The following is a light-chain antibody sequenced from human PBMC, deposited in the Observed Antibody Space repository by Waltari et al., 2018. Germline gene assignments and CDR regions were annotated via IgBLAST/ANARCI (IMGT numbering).Light chain of an antibody. CDR3: GTWDSSLSGAV. J-gene: IGLJ7*01. V-gene: IGLV1-51*02. CDR2: ENH. Sequence: QSVLTQPPSVSAAPGQRVTISCSGGSSNIGNNYVSWYRQFPGTAPKLLIYENHGVPSWIPCRSSGSKSGTSATLDITGLQAGDEADYYCGTWDSSLSGAVFGGGTHLTVL. CDR1: SSNIGNNY.